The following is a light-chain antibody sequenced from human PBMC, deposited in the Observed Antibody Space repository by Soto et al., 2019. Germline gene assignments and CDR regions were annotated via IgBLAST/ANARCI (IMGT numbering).Light chain of an antibody. CDR1: SGHSSYA. V-gene: IGLV4-69*01. Sequence: QPVLTQSPSASASLGASVKLTCTLSSGHSSYAIAWHQQQPEKGPRYLMKLNSDGSHSKGDGIPDRFSGSSSGAERYLTISSLQSEDEAAYYCQTWDTGIRVFGGGTQLTVL. J-gene: IGLJ2*01. CDR2: LNSDGSH. CDR3: QTWDTGIRV.